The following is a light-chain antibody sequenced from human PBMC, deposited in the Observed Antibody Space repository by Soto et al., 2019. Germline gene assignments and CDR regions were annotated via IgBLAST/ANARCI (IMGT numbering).Light chain of an antibody. J-gene: IGKJ1*01. CDR2: DAS. CDR3: QQYDSYSCT. CDR1: QSISSW. Sequence: IQMTQSPPTLSASVGDKVTITCRASQSISSWLAWYQQKPGKAPKLLIYDASSLESGVPSRFRGSGSGTEFTLTISSLQADDFATYYCQQYDSYSCTFGQGSRWIS. V-gene: IGKV1-5*01.